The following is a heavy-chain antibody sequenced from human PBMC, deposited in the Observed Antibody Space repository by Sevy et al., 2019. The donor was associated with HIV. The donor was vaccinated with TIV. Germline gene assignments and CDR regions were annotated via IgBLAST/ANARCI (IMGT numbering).Heavy chain of an antibody. J-gene: IGHJ4*02. Sequence: GGSLRLSCAASGFTFSSYGMHWVRQAPGKGLEWVAVISYDESTKYYADSVKGRFTISRDSSKNTLYLQMNSLRPEDTAVYYCAKGELAAHPHFDYWGQGTLVTVSS. D-gene: IGHD6-6*01. CDR1: GFTFSSYG. V-gene: IGHV3-30*18. CDR3: AKGELAAHPHFDY. CDR2: ISYDESTK.